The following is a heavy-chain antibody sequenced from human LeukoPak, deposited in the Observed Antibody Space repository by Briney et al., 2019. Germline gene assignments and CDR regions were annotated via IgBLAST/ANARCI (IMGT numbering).Heavy chain of an antibody. CDR3: ARGITGTPHYYYYYYMD. J-gene: IGHJ6*03. V-gene: IGHV4-59*01. Sequence: SETLSLPCTVSGGSISRYYSSWLRQPPGKALEWIGYIYYSECTNYNPSLKRRVTISVDTSKNQVSLKLSSVTAADAAVYYCARGITGTPHYYYYYYMD. CDR2: IYYSECT. CDR1: GGSISRYY. D-gene: IGHD1-20*01.